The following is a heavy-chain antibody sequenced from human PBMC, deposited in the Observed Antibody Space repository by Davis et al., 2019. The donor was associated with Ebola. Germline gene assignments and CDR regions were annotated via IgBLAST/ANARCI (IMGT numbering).Heavy chain of an antibody. J-gene: IGHJ6*02. V-gene: IGHV1-69*04. CDR2: IIPILGIA. CDR3: ARDCRYCSGGSCYYYYYGMDV. CDR1: GGTFSSYA. D-gene: IGHD2-15*01. Sequence: AASVKVSCKASGGTFSSYAISWVRQAPGQGLEWMGRIIPILGIANYAQKFQGRVTITADKSTRTVYMELSSLRSEDTAVYYCARDCRYCSGGSCYYYYYGMDVWGQGTTVTVSS.